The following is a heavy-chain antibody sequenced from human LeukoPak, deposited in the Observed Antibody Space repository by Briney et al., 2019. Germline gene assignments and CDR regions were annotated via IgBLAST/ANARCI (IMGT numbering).Heavy chain of an antibody. D-gene: IGHD2-2*01. V-gene: IGHV3-23*01. CDR2: SSGSGGST. Sequence: GGSLRLSCAASGFTFSIYAMSWVRQPPGKGLGWVSASSGSGGSTHYADSVKGRFTITRDNSKNTLYLQMNSLRAGDTAVYYCAKYAGLYYSDYWGQGTLVTVSS. CDR3: AKYAGLYYSDY. CDR1: GFTFSIYA. J-gene: IGHJ4*02.